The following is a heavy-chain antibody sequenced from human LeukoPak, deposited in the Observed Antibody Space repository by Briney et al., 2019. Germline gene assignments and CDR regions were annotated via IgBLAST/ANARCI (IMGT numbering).Heavy chain of an antibody. CDR1: GFTFSNYA. J-gene: IGHJ5*02. CDR3: AILLDL. V-gene: IGHV3-23*01. CDR2: ISGSGEET. Sequence: GGSLRLSCAAPGFTFSNYAMNWVRQAPGKGLEWVSSISGSGEETYYAYSVKGRFTVSRDNSKNTVYVQMNSLRPEDTAVYFCAILLDLWGQGILVTVSS.